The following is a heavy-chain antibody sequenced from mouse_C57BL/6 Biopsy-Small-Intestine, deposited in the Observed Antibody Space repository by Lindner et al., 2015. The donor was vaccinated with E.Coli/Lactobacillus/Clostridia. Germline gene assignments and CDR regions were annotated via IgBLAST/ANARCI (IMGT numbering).Heavy chain of an antibody. Sequence: SVKVSCKASGYSFTSYYIHWVRQGPGQGLEWLGKINPTGGSTNYAQKFQGRVTMTWDTSTSALYMELSSLTSEDTAVYYCARRGAVVGSTPAYLDYWGQGTLVTVSS. V-gene: IGHV1-64*01. CDR2: INPTGGST. CDR3: ARRGAVVGSTPAYLDY. D-gene: IGHD2-1*01. CDR1: GYSFTSYY. J-gene: IGHJ4*01.